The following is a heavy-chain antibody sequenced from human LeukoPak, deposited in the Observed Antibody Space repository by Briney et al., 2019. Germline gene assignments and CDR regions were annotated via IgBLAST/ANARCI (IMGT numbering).Heavy chain of an antibody. Sequence: GGSLRLSCAASGFTFSSYEMNWVRQAPGKGLEWVSYISSSGSAKYYADSVKGRFTISRDNAKNSLYLQMNSLRAEDTAVYYCARKDYGGYAYYYYGLDVWGKGTTVTVSS. V-gene: IGHV3-48*03. D-gene: IGHD5-12*01. CDR1: GFTFSSYE. J-gene: IGHJ6*04. CDR2: ISSSGSAK. CDR3: ARKDYGGYAYYYYGLDV.